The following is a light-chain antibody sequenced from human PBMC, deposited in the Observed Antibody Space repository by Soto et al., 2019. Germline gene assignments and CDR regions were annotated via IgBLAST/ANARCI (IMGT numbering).Light chain of an antibody. J-gene: IGLJ2*01. CDR1: SSDVGGYNF. Sequence: QSALTQPASASGSPGQSVTISCTGASSDVGGYNFVSWYQQHPGKAPKPMIYDVTKRPSGVPDRFSGSKSGNTASLTVSGLKVDDEADYYCSSYAGSSIPVAFGGGTTLTAL. CDR3: SSYAGSSIPVA. V-gene: IGLV2-8*01. CDR2: DVT.